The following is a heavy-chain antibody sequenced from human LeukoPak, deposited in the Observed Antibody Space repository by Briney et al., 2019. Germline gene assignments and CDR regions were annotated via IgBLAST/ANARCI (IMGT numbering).Heavy chain of an antibody. Sequence: ASVKVSCKASSYTFTNYAFTWVRQAPGQGLEWMGWINPNSGGTNYAQKFQGRVTMTRDTSISTAYMELSRLRSDDTAVYYCVRDGHRLYDYYYYYMDVWGKGTTVTVSS. D-gene: IGHD2-2*02. CDR3: VRDGHRLYDYYYYYMDV. V-gene: IGHV1-2*02. CDR2: INPNSGGT. J-gene: IGHJ6*03. CDR1: SYTFTNYA.